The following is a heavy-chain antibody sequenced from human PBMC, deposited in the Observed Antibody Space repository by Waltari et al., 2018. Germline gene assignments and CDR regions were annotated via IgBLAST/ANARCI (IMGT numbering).Heavy chain of an antibody. D-gene: IGHD2-21*01. J-gene: IGHJ4*02. CDR2: IWYDGSNK. V-gene: IGHV3-33*06. CDR1: GFPFSSYG. Sequence: QVQLVESGGGVVQPGRSLRLSCAASGFPFSSYGMHWVRQAPGQGREWVAVIWYDGSNKYYADSGKGRFTISRDNSKNTLYLQMNSLRAEDTAVYYCAKMGTRAYVCGGDCWFFDYWGQGTLVTVSS. CDR3: AKMGTRAYVCGGDCWFFDY.